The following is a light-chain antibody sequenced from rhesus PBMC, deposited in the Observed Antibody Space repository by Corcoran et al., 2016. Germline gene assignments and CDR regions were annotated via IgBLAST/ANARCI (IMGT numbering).Light chain of an antibody. CDR2: KAT. Sequence: DIQMTQSPSSLSASVGDRVTITCRARENGKNYLNWSPQTPGTAPTLLINKATTLQSGVPSRFSGRGSGTDYTFTISSLQPEDGATYYCQHGYGTPYSFGQGTKVEIK. V-gene: IGKV1-74*01. J-gene: IGKJ2*01. CDR1: ENGKNY. CDR3: QHGYGTPYS.